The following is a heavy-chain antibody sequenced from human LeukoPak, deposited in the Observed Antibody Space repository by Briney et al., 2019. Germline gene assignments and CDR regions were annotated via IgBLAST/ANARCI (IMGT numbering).Heavy chain of an antibody. CDR2: IDTAGST. D-gene: IGHD3-16*02. J-gene: IGHJ4*02. CDR3: TRERVGVGRLSDLDY. Sequence: PGGSLRLSCAASGFTFSNYDIHWVRQVTGKRLEWVSSIDTAGSTYYADSVKGRFILSRENVKTSVYLQMDSLGAGDTAVYYCTRERVGVGRLSDLDYWGQGTLVTVSS. CDR1: GFTFSNYD. V-gene: IGHV3-13*04.